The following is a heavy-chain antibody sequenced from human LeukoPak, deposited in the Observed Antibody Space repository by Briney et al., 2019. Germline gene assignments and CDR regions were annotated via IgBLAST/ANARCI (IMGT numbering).Heavy chain of an antibody. CDR3: ARGHLSSGWYAVDY. V-gene: IGHV1-8*01. CDR1: GYTFTSYD. CDR2: MNPNSGNT. J-gene: IGHJ4*02. D-gene: IGHD6-19*01. Sequence: GASVKVSCKASGYTFTSYDINWVRQATGQGLEWMGWMNPNSGNTGYAQKFQGRVTMPRNTSISTAYMELSSLRSEDTAVYYCARGHLSSGWYAVDYWAREPWSPSPQ.